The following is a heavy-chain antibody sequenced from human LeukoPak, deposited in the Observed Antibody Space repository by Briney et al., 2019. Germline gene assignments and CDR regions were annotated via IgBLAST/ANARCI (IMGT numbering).Heavy chain of an antibody. D-gene: IGHD2-15*01. CDR2: IYTGGST. J-gene: IGHJ3*02. CDR1: GGSISSGSYY. V-gene: IGHV4-61*02. Sequence: SETLSLTCPVSGGSISSGSYYWSWIRQPAGKGLEWIGRIYTGGSTNYNPSLKSRVTISVDTSKNQFSLNLSSVTAADTAVYYCARGPAANVAFDIWGQGTMVTVSS. CDR3: ARGPAANVAFDI.